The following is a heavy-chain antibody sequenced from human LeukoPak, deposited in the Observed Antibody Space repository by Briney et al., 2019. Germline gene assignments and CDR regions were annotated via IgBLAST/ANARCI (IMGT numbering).Heavy chain of an antibody. CDR1: GYTFTRYY. J-gene: IGHJ6*03. CDR3: ARGVAGVYFYYYMDV. D-gene: IGHD1-14*01. Sequence: ASVKVSCKASGYTFTRYYMHWVRQAPGQGLEWMGWINPNSGGTNYAQKFQGTVTMTRDTSISTAYMELSSLRSDDTAVYYCARGVAGVYFYYYMDVWGKGTTVTVSS. V-gene: IGHV1-2*02. CDR2: INPNSGGT.